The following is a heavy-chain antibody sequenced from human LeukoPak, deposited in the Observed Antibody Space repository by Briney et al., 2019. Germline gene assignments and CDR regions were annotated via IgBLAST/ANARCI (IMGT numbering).Heavy chain of an antibody. D-gene: IGHD2-15*01. J-gene: IGHJ4*02. CDR2: MNPNSDNT. CDR3: ARGRSMGCPYYFEY. V-gene: IGHV1-8*03. CDR1: GYTFTSYD. Sequence: ASVKVSCKASGYTFTSYDINWVRQATGQGLEWMGWMNPNSDNTGYAQKFQGRVTITRNTSISTAYMELSSLRSEDTAVYYCARGRSMGCPYYFEYWGQGTLVTVSS.